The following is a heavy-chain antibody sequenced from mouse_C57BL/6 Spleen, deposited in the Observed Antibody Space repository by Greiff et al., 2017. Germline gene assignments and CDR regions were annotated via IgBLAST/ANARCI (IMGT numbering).Heavy chain of an antibody. J-gene: IGHJ4*01. CDR3: ARPLTTVVATDYAMDY. Sequence: QVQLQQSGAELVKPGASVKLSCKASGYTFTEYTIHWVKQRSGQGLEWIGWFYPGSGSIKYNEKFKDKATLTADKSSSTVYMELSRLTSEDSAVYFCARPLTTVVATDYAMDYWGQGTSVTVSS. CDR1: GYTFTEYT. V-gene: IGHV1-62-2*01. D-gene: IGHD1-1*01. CDR2: FYPGSGSI.